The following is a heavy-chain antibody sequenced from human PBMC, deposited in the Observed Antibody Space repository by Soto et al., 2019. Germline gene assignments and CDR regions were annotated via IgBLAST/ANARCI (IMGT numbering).Heavy chain of an antibody. CDR2: VKPDGGDK. J-gene: IGHJ4*02. D-gene: IGHD5-12*01. CDR1: EFTFTKYW. CDR3: ARGTTSGATFLDY. Sequence: PGGSLRLSCAVSEFTFTKYWMNWVRQTPGKGLEWVARVKPDGGDKWYVDSVKGRFTISRDNAKNSLYLQMNSLRAEDTAFYYCARGTTSGATFLDYWGQGPLATV. V-gene: IGHV3-7*03.